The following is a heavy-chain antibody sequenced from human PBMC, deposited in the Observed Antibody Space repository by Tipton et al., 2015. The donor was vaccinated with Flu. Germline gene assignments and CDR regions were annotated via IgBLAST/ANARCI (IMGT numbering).Heavy chain of an antibody. CDR1: GYSISSGYY. Sequence: TLSLTCAVSGYSISSGYYWGWIRQPPGKGLEWIGSIYHSGSTYYNPSLKSRVTISVDTSKNQFSLKLSSVTAADTAVYYCARVITMRAFDIWGQGTMVTVSS. J-gene: IGHJ3*02. CDR2: IYHSGST. D-gene: IGHD3-22*01. V-gene: IGHV4-38-2*01. CDR3: ARVITMRAFDI.